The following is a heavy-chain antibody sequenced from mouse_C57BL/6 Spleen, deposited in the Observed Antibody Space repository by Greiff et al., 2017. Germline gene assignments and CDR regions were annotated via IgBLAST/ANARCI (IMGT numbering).Heavy chain of an antibody. CDR1: GYTFTSYW. Sequence: VQLQQPGAELVRPGTSVKLSCKASGYTFTSYWMHWVKQRPGQGLEWIGVIDPSDSYTNYNQKFKGKATLTVATSSSTAYMQLSSLTSEDSAVYYGAPYYGSSYGYWGQGTTLTVSS. CDR2: IDPSDSYT. V-gene: IGHV1-59*01. J-gene: IGHJ2*01. CDR3: APYYGSSYGY. D-gene: IGHD1-1*01.